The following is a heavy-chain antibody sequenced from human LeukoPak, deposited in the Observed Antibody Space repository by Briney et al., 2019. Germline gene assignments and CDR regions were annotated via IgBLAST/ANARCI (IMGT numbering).Heavy chain of an antibody. CDR1: GFVFSGYS. Sequence: PGGSLRLSCAASGFVFSGYSINLVRQAPGRGVEWVSYDSESSSHTYYVDSVKGRFTISRDNAKNSLYLQLSSLRAEDTGIYYCARDRAVKARIGGMDVWGQGTTVIVSS. CDR2: DSESSSHT. CDR3: ARDRAVKARIGGMDV. J-gene: IGHJ6*02. V-gene: IGHV3-21*06. D-gene: IGHD5-24*01.